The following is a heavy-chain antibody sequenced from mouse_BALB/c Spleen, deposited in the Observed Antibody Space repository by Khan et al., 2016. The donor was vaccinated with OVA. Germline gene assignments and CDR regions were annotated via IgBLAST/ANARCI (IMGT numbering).Heavy chain of an antibody. CDR2: ISPGSGST. V-gene: IGHV1-77*01. J-gene: IGHJ3*01. Sequence: QVRLQQSGPELVRPGASVKMSCKASGYTFTDYIIHWVKQTTGQGLEWIGDISPGSGSTYYNEKFKGKATLTADKSSNTAYMQLSSLTSEDSAVYFCARWGYSVFAYWGQGTLVTVSA. D-gene: IGHD2-14*01. CDR1: GYTFTDYI. CDR3: ARWGYSVFAY.